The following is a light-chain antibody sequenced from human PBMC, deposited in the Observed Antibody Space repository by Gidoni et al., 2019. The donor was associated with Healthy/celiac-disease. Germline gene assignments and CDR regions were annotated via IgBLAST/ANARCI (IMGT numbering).Light chain of an antibody. CDR1: QSISSW. CDR2: DAS. Sequence: DIQMTQSPSTLSASVGDRVTITCRASQSISSWLAWYQQKPGKAPKLLLYDASSLESGVPSTFSGSGSGTEFTLTISSLQPDDFATYYCQQYNSYSTWTFGQGTKVEIK. V-gene: IGKV1-5*01. J-gene: IGKJ1*01. CDR3: QQYNSYSTWT.